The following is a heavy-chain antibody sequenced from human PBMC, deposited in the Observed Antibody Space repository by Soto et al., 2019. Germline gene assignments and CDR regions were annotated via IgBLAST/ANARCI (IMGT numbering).Heavy chain of an antibody. CDR1: VGSIISAAFF. D-gene: IGHD2-21*01. CDR2: IYYSGTT. V-gene: IGHV4-30-4*01. CDR3: PREPYSLMARNDF. Sequence: SETRSLAGTFSVGSIISAAFFWTWLRHPPLNGLEGFGYIYYSGTTYYNPSLKGRLIMSIDTSRNQFCRSLNSLTAATTAVYFGPREPYSLMARNDFWGQGAQVTLSS. J-gene: IGHJ4*02.